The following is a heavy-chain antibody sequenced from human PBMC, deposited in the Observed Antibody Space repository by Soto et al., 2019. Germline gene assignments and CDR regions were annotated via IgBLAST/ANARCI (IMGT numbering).Heavy chain of an antibody. D-gene: IGHD2-15*01. V-gene: IGHV3-66*01. J-gene: IGHJ4*02. Sequence: GGSLRLSCAASGFTVSSNYMSWVRQAPGKGLEWVSVIYSGGSTYYADSVKGRFTISRDNSKNTLFLQMNSLRAEDTAVHYCGRGGGDCSGGSCYFWRYYFDYWGQGTLVTVSS. CDR1: GFTVSSNY. CDR3: GRGGGDCSGGSCYFWRYYFDY. CDR2: IYSGGST.